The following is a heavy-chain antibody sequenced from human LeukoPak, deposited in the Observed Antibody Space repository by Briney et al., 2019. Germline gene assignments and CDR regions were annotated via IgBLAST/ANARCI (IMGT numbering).Heavy chain of an antibody. CDR1: GFTFRNYL. J-gene: IGHJ4*02. D-gene: IGHD2-15*01. CDR3: ASGGSLATPPFDY. V-gene: IGHV3-7*01. CDR2: IKQDGSEK. Sequence: GGSLRLSCAASGFTFRNYLMNWVRQAPGKGLEWVANIKQDGSEKYYVDSVKGRFTISRDNAKNSLYLQMNSLRAEDTAVYYCASGGSLATPPFDYWGQGTLVTVSS.